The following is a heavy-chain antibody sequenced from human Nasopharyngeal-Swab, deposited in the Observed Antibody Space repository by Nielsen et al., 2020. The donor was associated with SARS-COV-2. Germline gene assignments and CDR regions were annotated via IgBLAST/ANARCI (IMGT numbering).Heavy chain of an antibody. J-gene: IGHJ4*02. V-gene: IGHV4-39*02. CDR1: GGSISSSSYY. Sequence: SETLSLTCTVSGGSISSSSYYWGWIRQPPGKGLEWIGSIYYSGSTYYNPSLKSRVTISVDTSKNQFSLKLSSVTAADTAVYYCARESGRGGNMEYYFDYWGQGTLVTVSS. CDR2: IYYSGST. D-gene: IGHD4-23*01. CDR3: ARESGRGGNMEYYFDY.